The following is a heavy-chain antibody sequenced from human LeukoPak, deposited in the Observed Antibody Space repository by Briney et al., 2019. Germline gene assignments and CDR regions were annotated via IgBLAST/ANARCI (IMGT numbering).Heavy chain of an antibody. J-gene: IGHJ4*02. CDR2: IYYSGST. Sequence: SQTLSLTCAVSGGSISSGGYSWSWIRQPPGKGLEWIGYIYYSGSTNYNPSLKSRVTISVDTSKNQFSLKLSSVTAADTAVYYCARDNRGAAHFDYWGQGTLVTVSS. V-gene: IGHV4-61*08. CDR1: GGSISSGGYS. CDR3: ARDNRGAAHFDY. D-gene: IGHD6-13*01.